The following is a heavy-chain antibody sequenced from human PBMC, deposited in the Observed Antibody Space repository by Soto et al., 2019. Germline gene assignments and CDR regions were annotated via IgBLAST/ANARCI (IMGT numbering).Heavy chain of an antibody. D-gene: IGHD3-10*01. CDR2: ISGSGGST. CDR1: GFTFSSYA. Sequence: PGGSLRLSCAASGFTFSSYAMSWVRQAPGKGLEWVSAISGSGGSTYYADSVKGRFTISRDNSKNTLYLQMNSLRAEDTALYYCAKDLWFGELLSIFDYWGQGTLVTVSS. V-gene: IGHV3-23*01. J-gene: IGHJ4*02. CDR3: AKDLWFGELLSIFDY.